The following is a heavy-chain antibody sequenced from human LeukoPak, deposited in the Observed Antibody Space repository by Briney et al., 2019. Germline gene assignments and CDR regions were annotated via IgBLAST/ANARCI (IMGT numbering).Heavy chain of an antibody. V-gene: IGHV1-18*01. Sequence: ASVKVSCKASGYTFTSYGISWVRQAPGQGLEWMGWISAYNGNTNYAQKLQGRVTMTTDTSTSTAYMELRSLRSDDTAVYYCARDKEYSSSSSFDYWGQGTLVTVSS. CDR1: GYTFTSYG. J-gene: IGHJ4*02. CDR2: ISAYNGNT. CDR3: ARDKEYSSSSSFDY. D-gene: IGHD6-6*01.